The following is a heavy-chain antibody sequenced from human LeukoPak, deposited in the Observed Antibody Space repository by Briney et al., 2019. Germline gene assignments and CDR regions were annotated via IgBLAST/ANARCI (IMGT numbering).Heavy chain of an antibody. V-gene: IGHV3-21*01. CDR2: ISSSSSYI. CDR1: GFTFSSYS. CDR3: ARLPAGYCSSTSCLYDY. D-gene: IGHD2-2*03. J-gene: IGHJ4*02. Sequence: GGSLRLSCAASGFTFSSYSMNWVRQAPGKGLEWVSSISSSSSYIYYADSVKGRFTTSRDNAKNSLYLQMNSLRAEDTAVYYCARLPAGYCSSTSCLYDYWGQGTLVTVSS.